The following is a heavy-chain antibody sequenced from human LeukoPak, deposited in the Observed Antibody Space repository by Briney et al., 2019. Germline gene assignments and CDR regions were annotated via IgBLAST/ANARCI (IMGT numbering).Heavy chain of an antibody. CDR3: AKGIRGATVRDGMDV. CDR1: GFTFDSYA. V-gene: IGHV3-9*01. D-gene: IGHD3-10*01. J-gene: IGHJ6*02. CDR2: ISFISNSI. Sequence: GGSMRLSCAASGFTFDSYAMHWVRQAPGKGLVWVSRISFISNSITYADSVKGRFTISRDNAKNTLYLQMNSLRAEDTALYYCAKGIRGATVRDGMDVWGQGTTVTVSS.